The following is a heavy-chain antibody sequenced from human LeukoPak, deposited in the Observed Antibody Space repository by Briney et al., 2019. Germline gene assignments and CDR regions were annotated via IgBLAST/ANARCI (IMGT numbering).Heavy chain of an antibody. Sequence: ASVKVSCKASGYTLRSYGITWVRQAPGQGLEWMGWISAYNGNTKYPQKLQGRVTMTTDTSTSTAYMELRSLRSDDTAVYYCAKDPSSPLPTGLHDYWGQGTLVTVSS. V-gene: IGHV1-18*01. CDR2: ISAYNGNT. CDR1: GYTLRSYG. CDR3: AKDPSSPLPTGLHDY. D-gene: IGHD4-11*01. J-gene: IGHJ4*02.